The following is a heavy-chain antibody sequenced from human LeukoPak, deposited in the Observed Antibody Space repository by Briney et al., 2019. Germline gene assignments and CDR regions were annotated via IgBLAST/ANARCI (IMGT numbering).Heavy chain of an antibody. V-gene: IGHV3-20*04. D-gene: IGHD2-21*01. CDR3: ARLGAGIAGYFYYYYMDV. CDR2: INWSGGST. CDR1: GFTFDAYG. J-gene: IGHJ6*03. Sequence: GGSLRLSCAASGFTFDAYGMSWVRQAPGKGLEWVSGINWSGGSTGYADSVKGRFTISRDNAKNSLYLQMNSLRAEDTALYYCARLGAGIAGYFYYYYMDVWGKGTTVTVSS.